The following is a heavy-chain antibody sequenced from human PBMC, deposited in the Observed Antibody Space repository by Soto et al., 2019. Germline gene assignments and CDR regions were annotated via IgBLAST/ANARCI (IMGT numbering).Heavy chain of an antibody. CDR1: GYTFTSYG. CDR3: ARDRGSYYEVAFDY. D-gene: IGHD1-26*01. V-gene: IGHV1-18*04. CDR2: ISAYNGNT. J-gene: IGHJ4*02. Sequence: GASVKVSCKASGYTFTSYGISWVRQAPGQGLEWMGWISAYNGNTNYAQKLQGRVTMTTDTSTSTAYMELRSLRSDDTAVYYCARDRGSYYEVAFDYWGQGTLVTVSS.